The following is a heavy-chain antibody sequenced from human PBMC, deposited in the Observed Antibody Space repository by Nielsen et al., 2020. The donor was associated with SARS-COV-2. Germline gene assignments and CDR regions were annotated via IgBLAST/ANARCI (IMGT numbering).Heavy chain of an antibody. J-gene: IGHJ4*02. CDR1: GFTVSSNY. CDR2: IYSGGST. D-gene: IGHD5-18*01. Sequence: GESLKISCAASGFTVSSNYMSWVRQAPGKGLEWVSVIYSGGSTYYADSVKGRFTISRDNSKNTLYLQMNSLRAEDTAVYYCAKLSGVDTAMDFDYWGQGTLVTVSS. CDR3: AKLSGVDTAMDFDY. V-gene: IGHV3-66*01.